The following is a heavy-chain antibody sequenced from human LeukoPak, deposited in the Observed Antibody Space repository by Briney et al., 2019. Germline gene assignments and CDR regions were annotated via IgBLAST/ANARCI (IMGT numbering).Heavy chain of an antibody. CDR3: ARSYYYDSSGYYPFDY. V-gene: IGHV3-33*01. Sequence: PGGSLRVSCAASGFTFSSYGMHGVRQAPGKGLEWVADIWYDGSNKYYADSVKGRFTISRDNSKNTLYLQMNSLRAEDTAVYYCARSYYYDSSGYYPFDYWGQGTLVTVSS. CDR1: GFTFSSYG. CDR2: IWYDGSNK. D-gene: IGHD3-22*01. J-gene: IGHJ4*02.